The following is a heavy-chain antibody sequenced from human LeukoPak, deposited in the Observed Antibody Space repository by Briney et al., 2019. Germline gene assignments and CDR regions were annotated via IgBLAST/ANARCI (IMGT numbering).Heavy chain of an antibody. Sequence: PGGSLGLSCAASGFIFSPFGMHWVRQAPGKGLEWVAFIQDDESNKFYADSVKGRFTISRDNSKNTLFLQMNSLRPEDTALYYCAKQMVERPHYYYMDVWGKGTTVTVSS. V-gene: IGHV3-30*02. CDR1: GFIFSPFG. CDR2: IQDDESNK. CDR3: AKQMVERPHYYYMDV. D-gene: IGHD2-15*01. J-gene: IGHJ6*03.